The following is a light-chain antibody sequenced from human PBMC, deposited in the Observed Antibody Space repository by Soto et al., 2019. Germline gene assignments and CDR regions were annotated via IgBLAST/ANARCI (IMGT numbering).Light chain of an antibody. Sequence: EIRMTQSPATLSVSPGDNATLSCRASQSVSSHVVWYQQKPGQAPRLLISDSSTRDPGIPTRFSGSGSGTEFTLTISSLQADYFADYCCQQFGDRPSFGLGTKVEI. CDR3: QQFGDRPS. V-gene: IGKV3D-15*01. CDR2: DSS. J-gene: IGKJ1*01. CDR1: QSVSSH.